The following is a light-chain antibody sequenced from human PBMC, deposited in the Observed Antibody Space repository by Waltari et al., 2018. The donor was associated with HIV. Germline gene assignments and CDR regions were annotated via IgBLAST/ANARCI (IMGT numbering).Light chain of an antibody. V-gene: IGLV1-44*01. CDR2: SNN. CDR1: SPNIGSNY. CDR3: AAWDDSLNAWV. J-gene: IGLJ3*02. Sequence: QSVLTQPPSASGTPGQRVTIPCSGSSPNIGSNYVYWYQQLPGTAPKLLIYSNNQRPSGVPDRISGSKSGTSASLAISGLQSVDEADYYCAAWDDSLNAWVFGGGTKLTVL.